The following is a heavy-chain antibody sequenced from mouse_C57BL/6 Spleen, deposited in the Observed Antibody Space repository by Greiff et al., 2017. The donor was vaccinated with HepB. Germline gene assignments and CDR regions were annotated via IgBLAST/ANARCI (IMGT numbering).Heavy chain of an antibody. CDR1: GFTFSSYA. D-gene: IGHD2-5*01. J-gene: IGHJ3*01. CDR2: ISDGGSYT. V-gene: IGHV5-4*01. CDR3: ARGEAYYSNLWAWFAY. Sequence: EVQLVESGGGLVKPGGSLKLSCAASGFTFSSYAMSWVRQTPEKRLEWVATISDGGSYTYYPDNVKGRFTISRDNAKNNLYLQMSHLKSEDTAMYYCARGEAYYSNLWAWFAYWGQGTLVTVSA.